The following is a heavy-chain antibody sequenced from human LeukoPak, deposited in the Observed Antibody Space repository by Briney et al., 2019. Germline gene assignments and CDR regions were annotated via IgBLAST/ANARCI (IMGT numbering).Heavy chain of an antibody. Sequence: GGSLRLSCAASGFTFSGYAMHWVRQAPGKGLEWVAVISYDGSNKYYADSVKGRFTISRDNSKNTLYLQMNSLRAENTAVYYCARAGGGDYGDYYYGMDVWGQGTTVTVSS. CDR2: ISYDGSNK. CDR1: GFTFSGYA. J-gene: IGHJ6*02. CDR3: ARAGGGDYGDYYYGMDV. V-gene: IGHV3-30*04. D-gene: IGHD4-17*01.